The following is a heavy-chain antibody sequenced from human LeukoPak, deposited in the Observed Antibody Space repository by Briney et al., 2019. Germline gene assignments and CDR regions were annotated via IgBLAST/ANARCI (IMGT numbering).Heavy chain of an antibody. CDR1: HC. D-gene: IGHD5-18*01. Sequence: HCWTWVRQPPGKGLEWIGYVYHTGTSNYNPSVRSRITMPVDTSKNQYSMKLTSVTAADTAVYFCARALDTWSALDYWGLGTLVTVSS. CDR2: VYHTGTS. J-gene: IGHJ4*02. CDR3: ARALDTWSALDY. V-gene: IGHV4-59*11.